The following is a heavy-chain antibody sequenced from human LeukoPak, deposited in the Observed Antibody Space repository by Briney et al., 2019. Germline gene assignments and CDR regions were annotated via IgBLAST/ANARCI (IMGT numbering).Heavy chain of an antibody. CDR2: IYSGGST. J-gene: IGHJ6*02. CDR1: GFTVSSNY. V-gene: IGHV3-66*01. CDR3: AGSGRAYYYYGMDV. Sequence: GGSLRLSCAASGFTVSSNYMSWVRQAPGKGLEWVSVIYSGGSTYYADSVKGRFTISRDNSKNTLYLQMNSLRAEDTAVYYCAGSGRAYYYYGMDVWGQGTTVTVSS.